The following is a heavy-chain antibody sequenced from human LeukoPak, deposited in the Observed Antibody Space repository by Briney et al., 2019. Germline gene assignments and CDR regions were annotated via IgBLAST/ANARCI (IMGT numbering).Heavy chain of an antibody. Sequence: PSQTLSLTCAVSGGSISSGGYSWSWIRQPPGKGLEWIGYIYHSGSTYYNPSLKSRVTISVDRSKSQFSLKLSSVTAADTAVYYCASSYGSGSPQIDYWGQGTLVTVSS. V-gene: IGHV4-30-2*01. D-gene: IGHD3-10*01. CDR2: IYHSGST. J-gene: IGHJ4*02. CDR3: ASSYGSGSPQIDY. CDR1: GGSISSGGYS.